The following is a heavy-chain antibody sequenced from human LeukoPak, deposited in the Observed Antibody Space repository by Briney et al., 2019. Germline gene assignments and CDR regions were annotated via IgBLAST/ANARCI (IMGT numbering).Heavy chain of an antibody. CDR2: IAGRDGST. Sequence: GGSLRLSCAASGFTFSSYGMSWVRQAPGKGLEWVSAIAGRDGSTYYADSVKGRFTISRDNSKNTLYVQMNSLRAEDTAVYYCAKGHYYGSGSLDYWGQGTLVTVSS. CDR1: GFTFSSYG. J-gene: IGHJ4*02. V-gene: IGHV3-23*01. CDR3: AKGHYYGSGSLDY. D-gene: IGHD3-10*01.